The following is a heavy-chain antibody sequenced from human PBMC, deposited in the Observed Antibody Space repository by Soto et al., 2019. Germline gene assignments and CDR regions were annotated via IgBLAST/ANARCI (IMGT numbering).Heavy chain of an antibody. Sequence: GSLRLSCAASGFSFSNYWMSWVRQAPGKGLEWVANINKDGSEQYYVDSVKGRFTISRDNTKNSLYLQMNSLRIEDTAVYYCARDPVQDFDYWGQGSLVTVSS. J-gene: IGHJ4*02. CDR1: GFSFSNYW. V-gene: IGHV3-7*01. CDR2: INKDGSEQ. D-gene: IGHD1-1*01. CDR3: ARDPVQDFDY.